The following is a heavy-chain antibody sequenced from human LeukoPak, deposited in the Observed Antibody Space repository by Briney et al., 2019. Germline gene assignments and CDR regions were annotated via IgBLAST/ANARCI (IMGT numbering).Heavy chain of an antibody. CDR2: ISGSGGST. Sequence: GGSLRLSCAASGFTFSSYGMSWVRQAPGKGLEWVSAISGSGGSTYYADSVKGRFIISRDNSKNTLYLQMNGLRPEDTAVYFCTKDWGNKFASGSSYLDSWGQGTLVTVSS. D-gene: IGHD3-10*01. V-gene: IGHV3-23*01. CDR1: GFTFSSYG. CDR3: TKDWGNKFASGSSYLDS. J-gene: IGHJ4*02.